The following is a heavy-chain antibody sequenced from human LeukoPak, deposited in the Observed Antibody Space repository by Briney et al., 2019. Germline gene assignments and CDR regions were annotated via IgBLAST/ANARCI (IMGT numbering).Heavy chain of an antibody. D-gene: IGHD2-15*01. CDR2: IKSKSDGGTT. CDR3: AKARRVPLKSAAPGY. J-gene: IGHJ4*02. CDR1: GFTFSNAW. V-gene: IGHV3-15*01. Sequence: GGSLRLSCAASGFTFSNAWMNWVRQAPGKGLEWVGRIKSKSDGGTTDYAVPVKGRFTISRDDSKNTLYLQMNSLRAEDTAVYYCAKARRVPLKSAAPGYWGQGTLVTVSS.